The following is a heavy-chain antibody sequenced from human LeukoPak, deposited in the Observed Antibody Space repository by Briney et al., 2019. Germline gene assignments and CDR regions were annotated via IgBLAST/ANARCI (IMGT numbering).Heavy chain of an antibody. Sequence: GGSLKISCKGSGYSFSSFWIGWVRQMPGKGLEWMGIIYPGDSDTRYSPSFQGQVTISADKSISTASLQWSSLKASDTAMYYCARHYAPPIRKGDAFDIWGQGTMVTVSS. D-gene: IGHD2-2*02. V-gene: IGHV5-51*01. CDR2: IYPGDSDT. CDR3: ARHYAPPIRKGDAFDI. J-gene: IGHJ3*02. CDR1: GYSFSSFW.